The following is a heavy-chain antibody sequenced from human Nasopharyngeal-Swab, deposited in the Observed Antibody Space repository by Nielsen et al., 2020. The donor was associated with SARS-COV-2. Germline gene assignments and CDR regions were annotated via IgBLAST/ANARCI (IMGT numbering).Heavy chain of an antibody. Sequence: GESLKISCAASGFTYWMNWVRQAPGKGLEWVGNLGQDGGGKKYVDSVRGRFTISRDNANNLLYLQMNSLRAEDTAVYYCVRDRGYYTFTDWGQGTLVTVSS. CDR3: VRDRGYYTFTD. J-gene: IGHJ4*02. V-gene: IGHV3-7*01. CDR2: LGQDGGGK. CDR1: GFTYW. D-gene: IGHD2/OR15-2a*01.